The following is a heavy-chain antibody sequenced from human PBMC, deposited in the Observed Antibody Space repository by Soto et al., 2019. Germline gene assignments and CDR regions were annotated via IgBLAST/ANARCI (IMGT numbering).Heavy chain of an antibody. CDR2: ISSGGSP. CDR3: TLNHCAGGGCYDRDY. D-gene: IGHD2-15*01. CDR1: DESVTSPGNY. V-gene: IGHV4-31*11. J-gene: IGHJ1*01. Sequence: VQLQESGPGLVKPSQTLSLTCAVSDESVTSPGNYWNWIRQRPDTGLEWIGYISSGGSPFYNPSLPSRVSLSLDTSNNLFSLTINSVTAADTAVYYCTLNHCAGGGCYDRDYWGQGTRVTVSS.